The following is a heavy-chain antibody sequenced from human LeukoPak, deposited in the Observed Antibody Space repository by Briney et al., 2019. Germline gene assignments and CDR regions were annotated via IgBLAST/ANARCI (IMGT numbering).Heavy chain of an antibody. D-gene: IGHD3-10*01. V-gene: IGHV3-20*04. CDR3: ARGGWFGELLFDY. CDR2: INWNGGST. J-gene: IGHJ4*02. Sequence: GGSLRLSCGASGFTVSTNYMSWVRQAPGKGLEWVSGINWNGGSTGYADSVKGRFTISRDNAKNSLYLQMNSLRAEDTALYYCARGGWFGELLFDYWGQGTLVTVSS. CDR1: GFTVSTNY.